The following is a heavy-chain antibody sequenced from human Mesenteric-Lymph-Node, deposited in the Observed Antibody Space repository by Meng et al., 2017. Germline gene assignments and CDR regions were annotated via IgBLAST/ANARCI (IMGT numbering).Heavy chain of an antibody. CDR1: GYTFTSYG. V-gene: IGHV1-18*01. CDR2: ISAYNGNT. J-gene: IGHJ4*02. Sequence: QGQQVQTGAEGKKPGAAGKGSCKASGYTFTSYGITWVRQAPGQGLEWMGWISAYNGNTNYAQKLQGRVTMTTDTSTSTAYMELRSLRSDDTAVYYCARLGLQTTGLNDCWGQGTLVIVSS. D-gene: IGHD3-9*01. CDR3: ARLGLQTTGLNDC.